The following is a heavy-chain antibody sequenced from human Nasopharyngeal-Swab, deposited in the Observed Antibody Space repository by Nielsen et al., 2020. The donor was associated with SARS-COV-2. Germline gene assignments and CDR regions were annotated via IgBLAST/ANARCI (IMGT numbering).Heavy chain of an antibody. J-gene: IGHJ3*02. Sequence: SETLSLTCTVSGVSISSGDYYWRWIRQPPGKGLEWIGYIYYSGSTYYNPSLKSRVTISVDTSKNQFSLKLSSVTAADTAVYYCARDNGSGSYYRGWLALDIWGQGTMVTVSS. CDR2: IYYSGST. CDR1: GVSISSGDYY. V-gene: IGHV4-30-4*01. CDR3: ARDNGSGSYYRGWLALDI. D-gene: IGHD3-10*01.